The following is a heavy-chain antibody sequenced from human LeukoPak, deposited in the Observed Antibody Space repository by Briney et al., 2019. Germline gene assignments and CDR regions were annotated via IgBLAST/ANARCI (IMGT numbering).Heavy chain of an antibody. CDR3: ARDGDTVWYFDL. CDR1: GGSISSGGYS. CDR2: IYHSGST. J-gene: IGHJ2*01. D-gene: IGHD4-17*01. Sequence: PSETLSLTWAVSGGSISSGGYSWSWIRQPPGKGLEWIGYIYHSGSTYYNPSLKSRVTISVDRSKNQFSLKLSSVTAADTAVYYCARDGDTVWYFDLWGRGTLVTVSS. V-gene: IGHV4-30-2*01.